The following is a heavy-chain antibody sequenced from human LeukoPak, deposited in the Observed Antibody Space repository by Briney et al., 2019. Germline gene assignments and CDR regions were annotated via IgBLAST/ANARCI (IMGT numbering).Heavy chain of an antibody. CDR1: GGSVSSGSYY. CDR2: IYYSGST. Sequence: SETLSLTCTVSGGSVSSGSYYWSWLRQPPGKGLEWIGYIYYSGSTNYNPSLKSRVTISVDTSKNQFSLKLSSVTAADTAVYHCAREAMYSYGNNFDYWGQGTLVTVSS. D-gene: IGHD5-18*01. J-gene: IGHJ4*02. CDR3: AREAMYSYGNNFDY. V-gene: IGHV4-61*01.